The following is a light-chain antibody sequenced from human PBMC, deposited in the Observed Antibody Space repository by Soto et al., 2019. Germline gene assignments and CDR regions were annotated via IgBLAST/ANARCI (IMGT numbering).Light chain of an antibody. J-gene: IGLJ3*02. CDR3: AAWDDSLSGNWV. CDR1: SSNIGSNY. CDR2: SNN. Sequence: QSVLTQPPSASGTPGQRVTISCSGSSSNIGSNYVYWYQQLPGTAPKLLIYSNNQRPSGVPDRFSGSKSGTSASLAISGLRSEDEADYYCAAWDDSLSGNWVFGGGTKVTVL. V-gene: IGLV1-47*02.